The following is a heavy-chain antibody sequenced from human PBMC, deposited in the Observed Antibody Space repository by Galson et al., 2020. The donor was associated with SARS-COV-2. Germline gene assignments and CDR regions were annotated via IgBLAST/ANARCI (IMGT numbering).Heavy chain of an antibody. Sequence: GGSLRLSCAASGFTFSTYWMHWVRQAPGKGLVWVSRVTGDGSRTTYADSVKGRFTTSRDNAKNTLYLQMNSLGAEDTAVYYCLRGLTIDYWGRGTLVSVSS. CDR2: VTGDGSRT. CDR3: LRGLTIDY. CDR1: GFTFSTYW. V-gene: IGHV3-74*01. D-gene: IGHD3-10*01. J-gene: IGHJ4*02.